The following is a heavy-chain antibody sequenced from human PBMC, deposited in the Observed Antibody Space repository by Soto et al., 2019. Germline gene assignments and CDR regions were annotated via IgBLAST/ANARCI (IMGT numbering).Heavy chain of an antibody. CDR1: GGSISSSSYY. Sequence: QLQLQESGPGLVKPSETLSLTCTVSGGSISSSSYYWGWIRQPPGKGLERTGSIYYSGSTYYNPSLKSRVTISVDTSKNQFSLKLSSVTAADTAVYYCFKSGKYPQRYCTNGVCYFDYWGQGTLVTVSS. D-gene: IGHD2-8*01. J-gene: IGHJ4*02. CDR3: FKSGKYPQRYCTNGVCYFDY. CDR2: IYYSGST. V-gene: IGHV4-39*01.